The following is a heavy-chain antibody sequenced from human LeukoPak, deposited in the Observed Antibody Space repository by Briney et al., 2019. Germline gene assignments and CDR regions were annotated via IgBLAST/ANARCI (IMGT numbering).Heavy chain of an antibody. D-gene: IGHD5-24*01. CDR2: ISAYNGNT. CDR3: ARVGRRMATIHHFDY. V-gene: IGHV1-18*01. CDR1: GGTFSSYA. J-gene: IGHJ4*02. Sequence: GASVKVSCKASGGTFSSYAISWVRQAPGQGLEWMGWISAYNGNTNYAQKLQGRVTMTTDTSTSTAYMELRSLRSDDTAVYYCARVGRRMATIHHFDYWGQGTLVTVSS.